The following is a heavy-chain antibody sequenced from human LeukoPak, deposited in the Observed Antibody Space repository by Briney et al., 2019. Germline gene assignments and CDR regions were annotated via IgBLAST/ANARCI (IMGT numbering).Heavy chain of an antibody. J-gene: IGHJ3*02. CDR3: AKDHGSYRYDAFDI. CDR1: GFTFSNAW. Sequence: GGSLRLSCAASGFTFSNAWMSWVRQAPGKGLEWVGRIKSKTDGGTTDYAAPVKGRFTISRDNSKNTLYLQMNSLRAEDTAVYYCAKDHGSYRYDAFDIWGQGTMVTVSS. V-gene: IGHV3-15*01. CDR2: IKSKTDGGTT. D-gene: IGHD1-26*01.